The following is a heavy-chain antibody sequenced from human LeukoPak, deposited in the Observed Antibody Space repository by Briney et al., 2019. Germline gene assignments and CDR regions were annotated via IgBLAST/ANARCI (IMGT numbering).Heavy chain of an antibody. Sequence: GGSLRLSCAASGFTFSTYWMSWVRQAPGKGLEWVANINEEGSEKNYLDSVKGRFTISRDNAKDSLYLQMNSLRAEDTAVYYCAELGITMIGGVWGKGTTVTISS. CDR1: GFTFSTYW. D-gene: IGHD3-10*02. CDR3: AELGITMIGGV. V-gene: IGHV3-7*01. J-gene: IGHJ6*04. CDR2: INEEGSEK.